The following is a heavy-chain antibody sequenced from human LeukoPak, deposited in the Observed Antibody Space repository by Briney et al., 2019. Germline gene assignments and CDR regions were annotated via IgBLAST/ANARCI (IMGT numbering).Heavy chain of an antibody. CDR3: TRSVRNVHIDY. CDR1: GYTFVDYG. V-gene: IGHV1-8*01. CDR2: MNPNSGNT. J-gene: IGHJ4*02. Sequence: GASVKVSCKASGYTFVDYGITWLRQATGQGLEWMGWMNPNSGNTGYAQKFQGRVTMTRSTSISTAYMELSSLRFEDTAVYYCTRSVRNVHIDYWGQGTLVTVSS. D-gene: IGHD2-21*01.